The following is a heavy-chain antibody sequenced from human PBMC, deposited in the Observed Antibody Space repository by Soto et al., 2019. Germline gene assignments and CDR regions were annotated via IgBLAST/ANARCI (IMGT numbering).Heavy chain of an antibody. CDR2: INAGNCNT. Sequence: GAPGEGSCQAPGYTSTSLALHWVGQGPGQRMEWMGWINAGNCNTKYSQNFQGRVTITRDTSASTAYMELSSLRSEDTAAYYCARGRDIVLMVYARSSNWGQGTLVTVSS. CDR1: GYTSTSLA. J-gene: IGHJ4*02. V-gene: IGHV1-3*01. D-gene: IGHD2-8*01. CDR3: ARGRDIVLMVYARSSN.